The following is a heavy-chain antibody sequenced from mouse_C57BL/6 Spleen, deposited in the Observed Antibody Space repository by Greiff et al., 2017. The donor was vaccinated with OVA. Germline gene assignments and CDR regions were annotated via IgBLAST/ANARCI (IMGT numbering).Heavy chain of an antibody. CDR2: IYPRSGNI. V-gene: IGHV1-81*01. Sequence: QVQLQQSGAELARPGASVKLSCKASGYTFTSYGISWVKQRPGQGLEWIGEIYPRSGNIYYNAKFTGKATLTADNSSSTAYMELRSLTSEDSAVYVCARGGGPSYAKDDWGQGTSVTVSS. D-gene: IGHD1-1*02. J-gene: IGHJ4*01. CDR1: GYTFTSYG. CDR3: ARGGGPSYAKDD.